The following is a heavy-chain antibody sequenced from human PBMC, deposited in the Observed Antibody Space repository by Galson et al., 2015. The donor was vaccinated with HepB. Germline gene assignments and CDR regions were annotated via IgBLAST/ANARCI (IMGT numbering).Heavy chain of an antibody. CDR1: GYTFTSYD. D-gene: IGHD6-19*01. J-gene: IGHJ6*02. CDR3: ASYSSGWPTENYYYYYGMDV. V-gene: IGHV1-8*01. Sequence: SVKVSCKASGYTFTSYDINWVRQAAGQGLEWMGWMNPNSGNTGYAQKFQGRVTMTRNTSISTAYMELSSLRSEDTAVYYCASYSSGWPTENYYYYYGMDVWGQGTTVTVSS. CDR2: MNPNSGNT.